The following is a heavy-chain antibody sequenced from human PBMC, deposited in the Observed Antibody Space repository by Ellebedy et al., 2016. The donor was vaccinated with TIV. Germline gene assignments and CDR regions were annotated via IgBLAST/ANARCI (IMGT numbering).Heavy chain of an antibody. Sequence: GGSLRLSCAVSGFTFSNYDMHWVRQTPGKGLEWVAFLSSGGTDEHYADSVKGRFTISRDNSKNTLYLQMNSLRAEDTAVYYCARDATYYYDSSGYFLLYYWGQGTLVTVSS. J-gene: IGHJ4*02. V-gene: IGHV3-30*19. CDR2: LSSGGTDE. CDR3: ARDATYYYDSSGYFLLYY. D-gene: IGHD3-22*01. CDR1: GFTFSNYD.